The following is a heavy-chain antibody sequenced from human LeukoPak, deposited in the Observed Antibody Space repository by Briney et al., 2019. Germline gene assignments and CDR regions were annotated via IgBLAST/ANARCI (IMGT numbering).Heavy chain of an antibody. CDR1: GFTFSSYG. J-gene: IGHJ3*02. D-gene: IGHD3-22*01. V-gene: IGHV3-30*03. CDR3: ASNYDSSGYYDDAFDI. CDR2: ISYDGSNK. Sequence: GGSLRLSCAASGFTFSSYGMHWVRQAPGKGLEWVAVISYDGSNKYYTDSVKGRFTISRDNSKNTLYLQMNSLRAEDTAVYYCASNYDSSGYYDDAFDIWGQGTMVIVSS.